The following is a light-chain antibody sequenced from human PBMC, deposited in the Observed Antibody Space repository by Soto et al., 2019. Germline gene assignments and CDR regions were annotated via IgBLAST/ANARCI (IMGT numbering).Light chain of an antibody. CDR2: DNN. CDR1: SSNIGKNY. J-gene: IGLJ3*02. Sequence: QSVLTQPPSVSAAPGQQVIISCSGSSSNIGKNYVSWYQQLPGTAPKLLIYDNNKRPSGIPDRFSGSKSGTSATLGITGRQNGDEADYYCGAGDTGLPDGLFGGGTKLTVL. V-gene: IGLV1-51*01. CDR3: GAGDTGLPDGL.